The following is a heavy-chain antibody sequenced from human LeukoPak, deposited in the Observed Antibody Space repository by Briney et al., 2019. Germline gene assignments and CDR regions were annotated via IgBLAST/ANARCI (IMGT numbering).Heavy chain of an antibody. Sequence: SETLSLTRTVSGGSISSYYWSWIRQPPGKGLEWIGYIYYSGSTNYNPSLKSRVTISVDTSKNQFSLKLSSVTAADTAVYYCARHYGQGWWSSGRNWFDPWGQGTLVTVSS. V-gene: IGHV4-59*08. J-gene: IGHJ5*02. D-gene: IGHD6-19*01. CDR1: GGSISSYY. CDR3: ARHYGQGWWSSGRNWFDP. CDR2: IYYSGST.